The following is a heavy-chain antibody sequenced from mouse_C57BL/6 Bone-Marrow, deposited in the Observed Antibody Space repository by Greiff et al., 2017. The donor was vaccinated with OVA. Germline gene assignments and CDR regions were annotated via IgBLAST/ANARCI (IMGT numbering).Heavy chain of an antibody. J-gene: IGHJ3*01. Sequence: VQLQQPGAELVRPGSSVKLSCKASGYTFTSYWMHWVKQRPIQGLEWIGNIDPSDSETHYNQKFKDKATLTVDKSSSTAYMQLSSLTSEDSAVYYCARWGNYGCAYWGQGTLVTVSA. CDR2: IDPSDSET. CDR1: GYTFTSYW. D-gene: IGHD2-1*01. CDR3: ARWGNYGCAY. V-gene: IGHV1-52*01.